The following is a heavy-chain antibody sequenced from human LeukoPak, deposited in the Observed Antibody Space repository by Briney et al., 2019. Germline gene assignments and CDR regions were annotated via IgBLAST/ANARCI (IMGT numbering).Heavy chain of an antibody. V-gene: IGHV1-3*01. CDR1: GYTLTNYA. CDR2: FNSDTGNT. J-gene: IGHJ4*02. Sequence: ASVKVSCKASGYTLTNYAIHWVRQAPGQRLEWMGWFNSDTGNTEYSQKFQGRVTISRDTSANTAYMELNRLRPEDTAVFYCVRGGPNKSGWTLDYWGQGTPVTVSS. D-gene: IGHD6-19*01. CDR3: VRGGPNKSGWTLDY.